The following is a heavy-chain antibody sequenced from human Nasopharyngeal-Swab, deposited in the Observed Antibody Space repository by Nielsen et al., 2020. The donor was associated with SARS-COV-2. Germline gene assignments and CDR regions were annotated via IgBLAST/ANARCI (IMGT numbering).Heavy chain of an antibody. V-gene: IGHV1-18*01. CDR3: ARDEQTWMIAARLGGDGYYYGMDV. Sequence: ASVKVSCKASGYTFTSYGISWVRQAPGQGLEWMGWISAYNGNTNYAQELQGRVTMTTDTSTSTAYMELRSLRSDDTAVYYCARDEQTWMIAARLGGDGYYYGMDVWGQGTTVTVSS. CDR1: GYTFTSYG. J-gene: IGHJ6*02. D-gene: IGHD6-6*01. CDR2: ISAYNGNT.